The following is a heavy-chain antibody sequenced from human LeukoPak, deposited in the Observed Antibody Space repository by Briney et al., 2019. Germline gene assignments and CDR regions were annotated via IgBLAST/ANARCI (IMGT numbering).Heavy chain of an antibody. CDR2: IYSGGST. V-gene: IGHV3-53*01. CDR3: ALSGWSTPYYFDY. CDR1: VFTHSINY. Sequence: GGSLRLSSAVCVFTHSINYMSWLGQAPGEGLEWVSVIYSGGSTYYADSVKGRFTISRDNSKNTLYLLTNSLRAEDTAVYYCALSGWSTPYYFDYWGQGTLVTVSS. D-gene: IGHD6-19*01. J-gene: IGHJ4*02.